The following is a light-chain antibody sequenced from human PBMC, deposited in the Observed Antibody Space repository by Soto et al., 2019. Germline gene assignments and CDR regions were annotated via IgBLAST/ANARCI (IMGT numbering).Light chain of an antibody. V-gene: IGLV3-21*02. Sequence: SYELTQPPSVSVVPGQTARITCGGDSIGSKSVYWYQQRPGQAPVLVVYDDRHRPSGIPERFSGSNSGSTATLTINRVEAGDEADYYCHVWHTSPDHVVLGGGTKLTVL. CDR2: DDR. CDR1: SIGSKS. J-gene: IGLJ2*01. CDR3: HVWHTSPDHVV.